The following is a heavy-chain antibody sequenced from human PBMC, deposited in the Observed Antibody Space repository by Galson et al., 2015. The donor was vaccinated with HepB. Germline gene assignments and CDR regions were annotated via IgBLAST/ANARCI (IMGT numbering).Heavy chain of an antibody. CDR1: GFTFCSYS. V-gene: IGHV3-21*01. CDR3: AREPETYCGAHSWDP. J-gene: IGHJ5*02. CDR2: ISSNSSYT. Sequence: SLRLSCAASGFTFCSYSMNWVRQAPGKGLEWVSCISSNSSYTYYAESVKARFTITRDNSKNTLYLQMNSLRAEDTAVYYCAREPETYCGAHSWDPWGQGTLVTVSS. D-gene: IGHD2-21*01.